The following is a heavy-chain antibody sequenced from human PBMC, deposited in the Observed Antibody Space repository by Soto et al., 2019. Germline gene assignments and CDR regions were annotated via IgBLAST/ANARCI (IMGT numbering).Heavy chain of an antibody. CDR3: ARIAAAGTDY. Sequence: QVQLVQSGAEVKKPGSSVKVSCKASGGTFSSYAISWVRQAPGQVLEWMGGSIPIFGTANYSQKFQGRVTITADESTSTAYMELSILRSEDTAGYYCARIAAAGTDYWGQGTLVTVSS. CDR1: GGTFSSYA. D-gene: IGHD6-13*01. J-gene: IGHJ4*02. CDR2: SIPIFGTA. V-gene: IGHV1-69*01.